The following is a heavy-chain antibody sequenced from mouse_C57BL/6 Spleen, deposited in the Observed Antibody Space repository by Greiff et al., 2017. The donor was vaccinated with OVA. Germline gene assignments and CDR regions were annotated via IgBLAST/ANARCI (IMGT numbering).Heavy chain of an antibody. D-gene: IGHD1-1*02. CDR3: ARGGGGYFDY. Sequence: VQLQQPGAELVKPGASVKISCKASGYAFSSYWMNWVKQRPGKGLEWIGQIYPGAGDTNYNGKFKGKATLTADKSSSTAYMQLSSLTSGDSAVYFCARGGGGYFDYWGQGTTLTVSS. V-gene: IGHV1-80*01. CDR1: GYAFSSYW. J-gene: IGHJ2*01. CDR2: IYPGAGDT.